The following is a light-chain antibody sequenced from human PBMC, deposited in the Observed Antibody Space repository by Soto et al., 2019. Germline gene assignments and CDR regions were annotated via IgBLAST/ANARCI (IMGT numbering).Light chain of an antibody. Sequence: QSVLTQPRSVSGSPGQSVTISCTGTSSDVGGYNYVSWYQQHPGKAPKLMIYDVSKXXXXXXXXXXXXXSGNTASLTISGLQAEDEADYYCCSYAGSYTYVFGTGTKVTVL. CDR2: DVS. CDR3: CSYAGSYTYV. J-gene: IGLJ1*01. CDR1: SSDVGGYNY. V-gene: IGLV2-11*01.